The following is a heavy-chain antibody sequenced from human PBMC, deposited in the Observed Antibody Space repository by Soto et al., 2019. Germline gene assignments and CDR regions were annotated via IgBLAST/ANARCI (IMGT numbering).Heavy chain of an antibody. V-gene: IGHV3-11*01. CDR2: ISSSGSTI. CDR3: APYCGGDCYSWYYYGMDV. J-gene: IGHJ6*02. CDR1: GFTFSDYY. Sequence: GGSLRLSCAASGFTFSDYYMSWIRQAPGKGLEWVPYISSSGSTIYYADSVKGRFTISRDNAKNSLYLQMNSLRAEDTAVYYCAPYCGGDCYSWYYYGMDVWGQGTTVTVSS. D-gene: IGHD2-21*02.